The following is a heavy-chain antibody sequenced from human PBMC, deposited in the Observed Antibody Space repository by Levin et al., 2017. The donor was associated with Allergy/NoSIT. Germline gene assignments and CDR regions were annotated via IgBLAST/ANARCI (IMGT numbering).Heavy chain of an antibody. D-gene: IGHD3-22*01. CDR3: ARFTSGYLLSYFDY. J-gene: IGHJ4*02. CDR1: GFTFSSYT. CDR2: INSDGSTI. V-gene: IGHV3-74*01. Sequence: SGGSLRLSCAASGFTFSSYTMHWVRQAPGKGLVWVARINSDGSTISYADSVKGRFTISRDNAKNTLFLQLNSLRAEDTAVYYCARFTSGYLLSYFDYWGQGTLVTVSS.